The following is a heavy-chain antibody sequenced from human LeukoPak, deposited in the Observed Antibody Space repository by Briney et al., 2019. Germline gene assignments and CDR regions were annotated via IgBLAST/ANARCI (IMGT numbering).Heavy chain of an antibody. J-gene: IGHJ4*02. Sequence: SETLSLTCAVYGGSFSGYYWSWIRQPPGKGLEWIGEINHSGSTNYNPSLKSRVTISVDTSKNQFSLKLSSVTAADTAVYYCARSGGDRVEMPTIIDYWGQGTLVTVSS. CDR1: GGSFSGYY. CDR3: ARSGGDRVEMPTIIDY. V-gene: IGHV4-34*01. CDR2: INHSGST. D-gene: IGHD3-10*01.